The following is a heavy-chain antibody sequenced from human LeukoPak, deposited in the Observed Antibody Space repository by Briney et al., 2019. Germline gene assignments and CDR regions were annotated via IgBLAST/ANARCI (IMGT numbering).Heavy chain of an antibody. J-gene: IGHJ4*02. D-gene: IGHD6-13*01. CDR3: AKEDQQLAGNLDY. Sequence: GGSLRLSCAASEFTVSNTYMSWVRQAPGKGLEWVSVIYSGGSTYYADSVKGRFTISRDNSKNTLYLQMNSLRAEDAAVYYCAKEDQQLAGNLDYWGQGTLVTVSS. V-gene: IGHV3-53*01. CDR1: EFTVSNTY. CDR2: IYSGGST.